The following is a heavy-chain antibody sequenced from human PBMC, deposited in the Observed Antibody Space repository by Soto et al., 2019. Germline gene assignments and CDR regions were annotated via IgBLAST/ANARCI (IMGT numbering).Heavy chain of an antibody. V-gene: IGHV4-30-4*01. J-gene: IGHJ6*02. CDR3: ARDAIYGDLYYYYGMDV. D-gene: IGHD4-17*01. Sequence: QVQLQESGPGLVKPSQTLSLTCTVSGGSISSGDYYWSWIRQPPGKGLEWIGYIYYSGSTYYNPSLTSRVTISVDTSKNQFSLKLSSVTAADTAVYYCARDAIYGDLYYYYGMDVWGQGTTVTVSS. CDR1: GGSISSGDYY. CDR2: IYYSGST.